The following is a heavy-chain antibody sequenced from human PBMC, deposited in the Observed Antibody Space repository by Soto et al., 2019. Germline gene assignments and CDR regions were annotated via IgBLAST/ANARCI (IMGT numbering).Heavy chain of an antibody. V-gene: IGHV3-30*18. D-gene: IGHD3-16*01. J-gene: IGHJ5*02. CDR2: ISYDGSDK. CDR1: GFTFSSFG. CDR3: AKTSGYDYVWGSSGLDP. Sequence: QVQLVESGGGVVQPGRSLRLSCAASGFTFSSFGIHWLRQAPDKGLQRVAVISYDGSDKYYADSVKGRFTISRADSTNTRYLQRDSRRPEDTAVYYCAKTSGYDYVWGSSGLDPWGQGTLVTLSS.